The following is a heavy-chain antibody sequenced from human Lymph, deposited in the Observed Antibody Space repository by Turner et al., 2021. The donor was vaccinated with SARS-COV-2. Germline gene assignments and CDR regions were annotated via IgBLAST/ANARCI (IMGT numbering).Heavy chain of an antibody. CDR3: ARGRYSGGGMDV. CDR2: MNPNSGNT. CDR1: GYTFTSYD. D-gene: IGHD1-26*01. V-gene: IGHV1-8*02. J-gene: IGHJ6*02. Sequence: QVQLVQSGAEVKKPGASVKVSCKAPGYTFTSYDINWVRQATGQGLGWMGLMNPNSGNTGYAQKFQGRVTMTRNTSIITAYMELSSLRSEDTAVYYCARGRYSGGGMDVWGQGTTVTVSS.